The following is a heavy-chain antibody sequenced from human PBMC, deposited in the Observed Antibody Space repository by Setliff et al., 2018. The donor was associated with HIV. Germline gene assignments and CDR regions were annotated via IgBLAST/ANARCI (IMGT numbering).Heavy chain of an antibody. CDR2: INQDGSEK. J-gene: IGHJ6*03. Sequence: PGGSLRLSCAASGFKFNNYEMNWVRQAPGKGLEWVANINQDGSEKYHVDSVKGRFTISRDSAKNSLYLQMNSLRAEDTAVYYCARDYLYYYYYYMDVWGRGTTVTVSS. V-gene: IGHV3-7*01. CDR3: ARDYLYYYYYYMDV. CDR1: GFKFNNYE.